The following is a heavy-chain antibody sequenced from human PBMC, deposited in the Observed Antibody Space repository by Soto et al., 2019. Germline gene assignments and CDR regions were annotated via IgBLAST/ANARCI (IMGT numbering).Heavy chain of an antibody. CDR3: TRGLLTDLFDY. CDR2: ISYDGSNQ. Sequence: VQLVESGGGVVQSGRSLRLSCAASGFTFDTYAMHWVRQAPGKGLEWVAVISYDGSNQFYAGSVKGRFTVSRDNSKNTLYLQVNSLRNDDTAVYYCTRGLLTDLFDYWGQGSLVTVAS. CDR1: GFTFDTYA. V-gene: IGHV3-30-3*01. J-gene: IGHJ4*02.